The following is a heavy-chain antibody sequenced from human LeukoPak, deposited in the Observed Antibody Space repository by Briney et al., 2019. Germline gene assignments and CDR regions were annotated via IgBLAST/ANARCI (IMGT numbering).Heavy chain of an antibody. J-gene: IGHJ4*02. CDR3: AKGPSWYSSGWYDY. CDR1: GFTFSSYA. V-gene: IGHV3-30*04. Sequence: GGSLRLSCVASGFTFSSYAMHWVRQAPGKGLEWVGIISYHGSDKYYADSVKGRFTISRDNSKNTLYLQMNSLRAEDTAVYYCAKGPSWYSSGWYDYWGQGTLVTVSS. CDR2: ISYHGSDK. D-gene: IGHD6-19*01.